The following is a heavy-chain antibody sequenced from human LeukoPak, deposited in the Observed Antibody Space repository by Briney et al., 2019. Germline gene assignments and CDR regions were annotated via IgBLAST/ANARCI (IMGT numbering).Heavy chain of an antibody. CDR2: ISGSGGST. D-gene: IGHD3-22*01. V-gene: IGHV3-23*01. CDR3: AKDHYYDSSGYHTGGLFDY. J-gene: IGHJ4*02. Sequence: PGGSLRLSCAASGFTFSSYAMSWVRQAPGKGLEWVSAISGSGGSTYYADSVKGRFTISRDNSKNTLYLQMNSLRAEDTAVYYCAKDHYYDSSGYHTGGLFDYWGQGTLVTVSS. CDR1: GFTFSSYA.